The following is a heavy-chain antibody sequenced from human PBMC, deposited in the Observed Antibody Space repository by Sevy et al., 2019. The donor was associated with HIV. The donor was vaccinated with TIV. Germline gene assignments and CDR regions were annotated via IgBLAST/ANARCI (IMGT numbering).Heavy chain of an antibody. CDR2: ISYDGNIK. Sequence: GGSLRLSCAASRFTFSTYAMHWVRQAPGKGLEWVLVISYDGNIKYYADPVKGRFTISRDDSKNTLYLQMNSLRAEDTAVYYCARDGGAYTYGTGKYWGQGTLVTVSS. J-gene: IGHJ4*02. V-gene: IGHV3-30-3*01. CDR1: RFTFSTYA. D-gene: IGHD5-18*01. CDR3: ARDGGAYTYGTGKY.